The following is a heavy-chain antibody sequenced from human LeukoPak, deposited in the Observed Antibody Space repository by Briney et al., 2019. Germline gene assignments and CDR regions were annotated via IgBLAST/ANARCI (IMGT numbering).Heavy chain of an antibody. CDR1: GFTVSSNY. D-gene: IGHD3-22*01. J-gene: IGHJ4*02. CDR3: ARDKSGSGYYPYYFDY. CDR2: IYSGGST. Sequence: GGSLRLSCAASGFTVSSNYMSWVRQAPGEGLEWGSVIYSGGSTYYADSTKGRFTISRDNSKNTLYLQMNSLRAEDTAVYYCARDKSGSGYYPYYFDYWGQGTLVTVSS. V-gene: IGHV3-66*01.